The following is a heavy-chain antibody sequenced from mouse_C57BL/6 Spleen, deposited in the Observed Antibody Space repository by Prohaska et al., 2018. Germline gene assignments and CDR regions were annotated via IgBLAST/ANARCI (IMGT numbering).Heavy chain of an antibody. CDR3: MRYSTHWHFDV. V-gene: IGHV11-2*01. Sequence: EVQLLETGGGLVQPGGSRGLSCEGSGFTFSGFWMSWVRQTPGKTLEWIGDINSDGSAINYAPSIKYRFTIFRYNDKSTLYRQMSNVRSEDTATHFCMRYSTHWHFDVWGPGTTVTVSS. CDR2: INSDGSAI. D-gene: IGHD5-1*01. J-gene: IGHJ1*01. CDR1: GFTFSGFW.